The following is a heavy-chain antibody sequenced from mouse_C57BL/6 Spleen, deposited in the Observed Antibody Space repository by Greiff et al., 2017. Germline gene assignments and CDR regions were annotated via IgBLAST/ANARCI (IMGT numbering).Heavy chain of an antibody. CDR1: GFSLTSYA. J-gene: IGHJ4*01. Sequence: VKLQESGPGLVAPSQSLSITCTVSGFSLTSYAISWVRQPPGKGLEWLGVIWTGGGTNYNSALKSRLCISKDNSKSQVFLKMNSLQTDDTARYYCARPAGYYDYYAMDYWGQGTSVTVSS. CDR2: IWTGGGT. V-gene: IGHV2-9-1*01. D-gene: IGHD2-3*01. CDR3: ARPAGYYDYYAMDY.